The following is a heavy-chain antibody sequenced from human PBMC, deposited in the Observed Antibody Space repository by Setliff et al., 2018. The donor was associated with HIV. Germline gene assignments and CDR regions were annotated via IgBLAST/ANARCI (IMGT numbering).Heavy chain of an antibody. CDR3: ARAGSFDPYYYMDV. V-gene: IGHV5-51*01. CDR1: GYSFSDNW. D-gene: IGHD3-10*01. J-gene: IGHJ6*03. CDR2: IYPGDSDT. Sequence: PGESLKISCKGFGYSFSDNWIGWVRQMPGKGLEWMGIIYPGDSDTRYSPSFQGQVTISADKSISTAYLQWSSLKASATAMYYCARAGSFDPYYYMDVWGKGTTVTVSS.